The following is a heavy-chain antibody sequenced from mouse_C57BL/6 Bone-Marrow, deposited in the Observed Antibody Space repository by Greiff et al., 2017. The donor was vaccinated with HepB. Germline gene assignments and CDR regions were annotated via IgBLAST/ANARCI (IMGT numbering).Heavy chain of an antibody. CDR2: IDPANGNT. J-gene: IGHJ1*03. CDR1: GFNIKNTY. V-gene: IGHV14-3*01. Sequence: VQLQQSVAELVRPGASVKLSCTASGFNIKNTYMHWVKQRPEQGLEWIGRIDPANGNTKYAPKFQGKATITADTSSNTAYLQLSSLTSEDTAIYYCAREIPVTTVVATGYFDVWGTGTTVTVSS. D-gene: IGHD1-1*01. CDR3: AREIPVTTVVATGYFDV.